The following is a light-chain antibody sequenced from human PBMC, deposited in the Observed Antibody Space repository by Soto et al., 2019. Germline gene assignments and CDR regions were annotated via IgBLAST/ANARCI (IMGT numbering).Light chain of an antibody. Sequence: DIVMTQTPLSSPVTLGQAASISCRTSQSIGHNDGNTYLSWFQQRPGQPPSLLIYEVSDRFSGVPDRFRGSRAGTDFPLTISRVEAEDVGVCYCMQATQFSWTVGGGPELEI. CDR3: MQATQFSWT. CDR2: EVS. V-gene: IGKV2-24*01. J-gene: IGKJ1*01. CDR1: QSIGHNDGNTY.